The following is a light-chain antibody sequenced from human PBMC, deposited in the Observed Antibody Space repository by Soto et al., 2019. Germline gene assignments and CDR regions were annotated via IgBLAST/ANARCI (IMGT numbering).Light chain of an antibody. Sequence: DIQLTQSPSFLSASVGDRVTITCRASQDISDYLAWYQQRPGKAPKLLIYAASTLQSGVPSRFSGSGSGTEFTLTISSLQPEDFATYSCQQLNSYPLTFGGGAKVDNK. CDR1: QDISDY. CDR3: QQLNSYPLT. J-gene: IGKJ4*01. V-gene: IGKV1-9*01. CDR2: AAS.